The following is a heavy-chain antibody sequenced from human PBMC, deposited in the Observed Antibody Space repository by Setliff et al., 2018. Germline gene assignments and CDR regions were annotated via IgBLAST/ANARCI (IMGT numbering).Heavy chain of an antibody. J-gene: IGHJ6*02. Sequence: SETLSLTCTVSGASISSGSFYWSWIRQPAGKGLEWIGHIYTSGSTNYNPSLKSRVTISAGTSKNLLSLKLTSVTAADTAVYYCAKEFVEISFVSNSHRHYGMDVWGQGTTVTVSS. V-gene: IGHV4-61*09. CDR3: AKEFVEISFVSNSHRHYGMDV. CDR2: IYTSGST. CDR1: GASISSGSFY. D-gene: IGHD3-3*01.